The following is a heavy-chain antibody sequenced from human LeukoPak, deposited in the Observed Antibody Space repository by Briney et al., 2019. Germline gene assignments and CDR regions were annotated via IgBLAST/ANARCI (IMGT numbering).Heavy chain of an antibody. V-gene: IGHV4-39*01. D-gene: IGHD3-22*01. CDR1: GGSISSSSYY. CDR3: ARQTYYYDSSGYYFSEYYFDY. CDR2: IYYSGST. J-gene: IGHJ4*02. Sequence: SETLSLTCTVSGGSISSSSYYWGWIRQPPGKGLEWIGSIYYSGSTYYNPSLKSRVTISVDTSKNQFSLKLSSVTAADTAVYYCARQTYYYDSSGYYFSEYYFDYWGQGTLVTASS.